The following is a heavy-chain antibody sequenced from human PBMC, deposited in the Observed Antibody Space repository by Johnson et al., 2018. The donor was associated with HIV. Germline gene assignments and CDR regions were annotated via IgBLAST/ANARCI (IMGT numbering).Heavy chain of an antibody. J-gene: IGHJ3*02. CDR1: GFTFSSYG. CDR3: AKDEFKWELLHI. V-gene: IGHV3-30*02. Sequence: QVQLVESGGGVVRPEGSLRLSCAASGFTFSSYGMHWVRQAPGKGLEWVAFIRSDGNIKYYSDSVKGRVTISRDNSKNTLYLQMNSLRAEDTAVYYCAKDEFKWELLHIWGQGTMVTVSS. D-gene: IGHD1-26*01. CDR2: IRSDGNIK.